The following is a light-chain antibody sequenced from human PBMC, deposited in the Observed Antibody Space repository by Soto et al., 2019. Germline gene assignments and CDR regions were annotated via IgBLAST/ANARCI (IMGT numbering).Light chain of an antibody. Sequence: DIKMTQSPSSLVASVGYIVTITCRASESLGGWLAWYQQKPGEAPKLLIYKASTLENGVPSRFSGSGSGTEFTLTISSLQPDYSATYFCQQYHTYLYTFGQGTKLEI. J-gene: IGKJ2*01. V-gene: IGKV1-5*03. CDR3: QQYHTYLYT. CDR2: KAS. CDR1: ESLGGW.